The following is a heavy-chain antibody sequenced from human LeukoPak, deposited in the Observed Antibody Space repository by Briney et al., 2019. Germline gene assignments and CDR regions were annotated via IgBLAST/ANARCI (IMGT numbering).Heavy chain of an antibody. Sequence: SGGSLRLSCAASGFTFSDYTMQWVRQAPGKGLEWVALLPPDGSYQYYADSLKGRFTISRDNFKNALYLQMNSLRLDDTAVYYCARGLHGRSWYGAHWGQGTLLSVSS. CDR1: GFTFSDYT. V-gene: IGHV3-30*04. J-gene: IGHJ4*02. CDR2: LPPDGSYQ. D-gene: IGHD6-13*01. CDR3: ARGLHGRSWYGAH.